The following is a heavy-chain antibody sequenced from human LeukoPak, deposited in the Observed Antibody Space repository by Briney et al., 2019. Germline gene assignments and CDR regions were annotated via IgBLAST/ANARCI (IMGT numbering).Heavy chain of an antibody. D-gene: IGHD2-15*01. J-gene: IGHJ4*02. Sequence: GSSVKVSCKASGGTFSSYAISWVRQAPGQGLEWMGGIIPIFGTANYAQKFQGRVTITTDESTSTAYMGLSSLRSEDTAVYYCARLYCSGGSCYDYWGQGTLVTVSS. CDR1: GGTFSSYA. CDR3: ARLYCSGGSCYDY. CDR2: IIPIFGTA. V-gene: IGHV1-69*05.